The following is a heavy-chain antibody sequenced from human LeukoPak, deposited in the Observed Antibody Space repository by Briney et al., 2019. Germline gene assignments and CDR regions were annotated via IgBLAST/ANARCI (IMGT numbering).Heavy chain of an antibody. CDR2: ISGSGGRT. CDR3: AKPSITDDYFDY. V-gene: IGHV3-23*01. Sequence: PGGSLRLSCAASGFTFISYAMNWVRQAPWKGLQWVSGISGSGGRTYYADSVKGRFTISRDNSKNMLYLQMNSLRAEDTAVYYCAKPSITDDYFDYWGQGTLVTVSS. CDR1: GFTFISYA. D-gene: IGHD3-10*01. J-gene: IGHJ4*02.